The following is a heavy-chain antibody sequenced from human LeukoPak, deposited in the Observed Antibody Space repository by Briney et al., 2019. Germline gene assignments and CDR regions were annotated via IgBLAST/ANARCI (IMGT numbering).Heavy chain of an antibody. CDR1: GFTFSSYS. Sequence: PGGSLRLSCAASGFTFSSYSMNWVRQAPGKGLEWLSYISSSSTIYYADSVKGRFTISRDNAKNSLYLQMNSLRAEDTALYYCARGDTAMEYWGQGTLVTVSS. CDR2: ISSSSTI. D-gene: IGHD5-18*01. CDR3: ARGDTAMEY. J-gene: IGHJ4*02. V-gene: IGHV3-48*01.